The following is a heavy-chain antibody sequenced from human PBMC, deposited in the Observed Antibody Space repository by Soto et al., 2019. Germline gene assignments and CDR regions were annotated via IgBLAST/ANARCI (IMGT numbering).Heavy chain of an antibody. D-gene: IGHD5-18*01. CDR1: RGTFNRYA. Sequence: QVQLVQSGAEVKKPGSSVKVSCLASRGTFNRYAINWVRQAPGHGLEWLGALVPQFGTPNYAQKFQDRVTIVADESTNTTAMELRGLTSDDTAVYYCARQNLDTTMVPFDVWGQGTLVTGSS. J-gene: IGHJ4*02. CDR2: LVPQFGTP. CDR3: ARQNLDTTMVPFDV. V-gene: IGHV1-69*01.